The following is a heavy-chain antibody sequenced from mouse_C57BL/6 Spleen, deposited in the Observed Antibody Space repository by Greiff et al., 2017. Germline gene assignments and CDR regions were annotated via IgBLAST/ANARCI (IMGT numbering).Heavy chain of an antibody. CDR2: ISYDGSN. V-gene: IGHV3-6*01. CDR1: GYSITSGYY. D-gene: IGHD2-4*01. CDR3: AREDYDTWFAY. J-gene: IGHJ3*01. Sequence: EESGPGLVKPSQSLSLTCSVTGYSITSGYYWNWIRQFPGNKLEWMGYISYDGSNNYNPSLKNRISITRDTSKNQFFLKLNSVTTEDTATYYCAREDYDTWFAYWGQGTLVTVSA.